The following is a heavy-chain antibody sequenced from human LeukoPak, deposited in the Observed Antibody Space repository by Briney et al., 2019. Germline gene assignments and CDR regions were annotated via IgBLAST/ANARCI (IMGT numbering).Heavy chain of an antibody. CDR2: ISYDGSNK. J-gene: IGHJ4*02. CDR1: GFTFSSYA. Sequence: GGSLRLSCAASGFTFSSYAMHWVRQAPGKGLEWVAVISYDGSNKYYADSVKGRFTISRDNSKNTLYLQMNSLRAEDTAVYYCARSLTIFGVVIPSFDYWGQGTLVTVSS. CDR3: ARSLTIFGVVIPSFDY. D-gene: IGHD3-3*01. V-gene: IGHV3-30*04.